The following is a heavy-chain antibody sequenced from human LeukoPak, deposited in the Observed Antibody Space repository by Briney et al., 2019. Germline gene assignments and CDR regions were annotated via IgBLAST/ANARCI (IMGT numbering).Heavy chain of an antibody. V-gene: IGHV1-69*04. D-gene: IGHD3-9*01. CDR2: IIPILGIA. CDR1: GGTFSSYA. CDR3: ASDPAYDISDY. J-gene: IGHJ4*02. Sequence: ASVKVPCKASGGTFSSYAISWVRQAPGQGLEWMGRIIPILGIANYAQKFQGRVTITADKSTSTAYMELSSLGSEDTAVYYCASDPAYDISDYWGQGTLVTVSS.